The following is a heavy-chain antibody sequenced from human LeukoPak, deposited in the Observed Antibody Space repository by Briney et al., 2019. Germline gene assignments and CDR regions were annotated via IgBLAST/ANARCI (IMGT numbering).Heavy chain of an antibody. D-gene: IGHD5-18*01. Sequence: PGGSLRLSCGASGFTFGTYWMHWVRQAPGKGLVWVSGINSDGGTTTYADSVKGRFTISRDNSKNTLYLQMNSLRAEDTAVYYCARAPGIQLWLRWVGGDYWGQGTLVTVSS. V-gene: IGHV3-74*01. J-gene: IGHJ4*02. CDR3: ARAPGIQLWLRWVGGDY. CDR1: GFTFGTYW. CDR2: INSDGGTT.